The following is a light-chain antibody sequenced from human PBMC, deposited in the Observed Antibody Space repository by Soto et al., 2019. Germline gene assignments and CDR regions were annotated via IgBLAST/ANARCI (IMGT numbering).Light chain of an antibody. J-gene: IGKJ5*01. CDR2: DVS. Sequence: AIPLTQSPSSLSASVGDRVTISCRASQDVRGALAWYQQKPGTAPKILIYDVSVLESGVPTRFSGSRSGTDVTLTITSLQPVDFATYYCQQFNSYPITFGQGTRLEIK. CDR1: QDVRGA. V-gene: IGKV1-13*02. CDR3: QQFNSYPIT.